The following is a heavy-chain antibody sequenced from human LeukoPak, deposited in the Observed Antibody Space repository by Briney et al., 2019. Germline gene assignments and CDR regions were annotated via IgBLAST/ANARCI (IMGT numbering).Heavy chain of an antibody. CDR2: INPSSGGT. D-gene: IGHD1-1*01. CDR3: ARTTNYYHGMDV. V-gene: IGHV1-2*04. J-gene: IGHJ6*02. Sequence: EASVKVSCKASGYIFTSYGVSWVRQAPGQGLEWMGWINPSSGGTNYAQKFQGCVTMTRDMSINTAYMELSRLTSDDTAVYYCARTTNYYHGMDVWGQGTTVTVSS. CDR1: GYIFTSYG.